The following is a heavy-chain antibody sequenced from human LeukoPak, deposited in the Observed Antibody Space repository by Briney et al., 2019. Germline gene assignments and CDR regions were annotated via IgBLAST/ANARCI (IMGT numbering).Heavy chain of an antibody. CDR2: IRSKVYGGTT. J-gene: IGHJ3*02. D-gene: IGHD3-22*01. V-gene: IGHV3-49*04. Sequence: GGSLRLSCTGFGFTFHDYAVSWVRQAPGKGLECIGFIRSKVYGGTTEYAASVKGRFTISRDDSKSIAYLQMNSLKTEDTAVYYCTRDPYYFDSSGYYHHAFDIWGQGTMVAVSS. CDR1: GFTFHDYA. CDR3: TRDPYYFDSSGYYHHAFDI.